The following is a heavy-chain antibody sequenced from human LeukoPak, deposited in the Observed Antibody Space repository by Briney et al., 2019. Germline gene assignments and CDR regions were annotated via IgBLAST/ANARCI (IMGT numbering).Heavy chain of an antibody. CDR3: ARDGQDIVVVVAATPCGWFDP. CDR1: GFTFSSYW. D-gene: IGHD2-15*01. Sequence: GGSLRLSCAASGFTFSSYWMHWVRQAPGKGLVWVSRINSDGSSTSYADSVKGRFTISGDNAKNTLYLQMNSLRAEDTAVYYCARDGQDIVVVVAATPCGWFDPWGQGTLVTVSS. J-gene: IGHJ5*02. CDR2: INSDGSST. V-gene: IGHV3-74*01.